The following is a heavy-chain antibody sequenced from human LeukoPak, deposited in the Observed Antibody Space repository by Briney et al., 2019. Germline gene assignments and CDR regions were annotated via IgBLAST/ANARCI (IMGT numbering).Heavy chain of an antibody. CDR1: GFTFSSYA. CDR3: AKVGGIVVVPAAIEDY. D-gene: IGHD2-2*01. CDR2: FSGRGGST. V-gene: IGHV3-23*01. J-gene: IGHJ4*02. Sequence: PGGSLRLSCAASGFTFSSYAMSWARGARGKGLEGVSAFSGRGGSTYYADSVRGRFTISRDNSKNTLYLQMNSLRAEDTAVYYCAKVGGIVVVPAAIEDYWGQGTLVTVSS.